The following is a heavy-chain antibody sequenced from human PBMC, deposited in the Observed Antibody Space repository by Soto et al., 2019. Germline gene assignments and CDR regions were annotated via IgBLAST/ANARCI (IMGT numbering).Heavy chain of an antibody. CDR3: ARGGSGSHAPSY. V-gene: IGHV1-69*02. CDR1: GGTFSSYT. D-gene: IGHD6-19*01. Sequence: QVQLVQSGAEVKKPGSSVKVSCKASGGTFSSYTISWVRQAPGQGLEWMGRIIPILGIANYAHKFQGRVPITADKPTSTAYLELSSLSSEDTAVYYCARGGSGSHAPSYWGQGTLVTVSS. CDR2: IIPILGIA. J-gene: IGHJ4*02.